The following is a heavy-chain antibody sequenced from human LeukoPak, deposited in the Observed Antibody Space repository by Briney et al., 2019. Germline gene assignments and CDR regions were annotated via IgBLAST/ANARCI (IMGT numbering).Heavy chain of an antibody. CDR1: GFTFSSYA. V-gene: IGHV3-23*01. D-gene: IGHD4-17*01. Sequence: PGGSLRLSCAASGFTFSSYAMSWVRQAPGKGLEWVSAISGSGGSTYYADSVKGRFTISRDNSKNTLYLQMNSLRAEDTAVYYCVKDQGVYGDYGWFDPWGQGTLVTVSS. CDR3: VKDQGVYGDYGWFDP. CDR2: ISGSGGST. J-gene: IGHJ5*02.